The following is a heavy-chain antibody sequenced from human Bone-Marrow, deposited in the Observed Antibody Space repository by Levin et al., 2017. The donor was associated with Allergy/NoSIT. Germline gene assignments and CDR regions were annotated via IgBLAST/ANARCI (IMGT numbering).Heavy chain of an antibody. CDR3: ARQALSASTYHSFDL. D-gene: IGHD3-16*02. V-gene: IGHV5-51*01. CDR1: GYSFDIYW. CDR2: IFSRDPDT. J-gene: IGHJ3*01. Sequence: GESLKISCEASGYSFDIYWIAWVRQVPGKGLEYMGIIFSRDPDTRYSPSFEGQVTISVDKAIGTAYLQWSSLQSSVTALYYCARQALSASTYHSFDLWGQGTMVSVSS.